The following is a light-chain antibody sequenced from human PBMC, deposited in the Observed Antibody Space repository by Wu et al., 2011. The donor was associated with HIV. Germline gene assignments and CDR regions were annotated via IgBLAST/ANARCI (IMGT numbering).Light chain of an antibody. J-gene: IGKJ1*01. CDR2: GAS. CDR1: QSVTTX. V-gene: IGKV3-20*01. Sequence: EIVLTQSPGTLSLSPGERATLSCRASQSVTTXLAWYQQKPGQAPRLLIYGASSRATGIPDRFSGSGSGTDFTLTISRLEPEDFAVYYCQQHGSSPRTFGQGTKVEIK. CDR3: QQHGSSPRT.